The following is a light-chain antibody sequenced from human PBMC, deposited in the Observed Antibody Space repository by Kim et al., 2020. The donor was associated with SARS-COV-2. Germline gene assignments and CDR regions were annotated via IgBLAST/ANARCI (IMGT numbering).Light chain of an antibody. CDR2: QDS. Sequence: VSPGQTASITCSGDKLGEKYACWYQQKPGQSPVLVIYQDSKRPSGIPERFSGSNSGNTATLTISGTQAMDEADYYCQAWDSSTVVFGGGTQLTVL. J-gene: IGLJ2*01. CDR1: KLGEKY. V-gene: IGLV3-1*01. CDR3: QAWDSSTVV.